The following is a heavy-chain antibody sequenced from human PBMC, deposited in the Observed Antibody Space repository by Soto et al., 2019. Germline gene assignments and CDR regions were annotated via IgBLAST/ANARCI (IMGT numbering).Heavy chain of an antibody. CDR1: GFNFAAYT. CDR3: SRSLAIDFDS. Sequence: GGSLRLSCSASGFNFAAYTMSWVRLTPGKGLEWVGFIRRIAYGGTTDYAASVKGRFTISRDDSRNIAYLQMSRLKIEDTAVYYCSRSLAIDFDSWGQGTLVTVSS. V-gene: IGHV3-49*04. J-gene: IGHJ4*02. CDR2: IRRIAYGGTT.